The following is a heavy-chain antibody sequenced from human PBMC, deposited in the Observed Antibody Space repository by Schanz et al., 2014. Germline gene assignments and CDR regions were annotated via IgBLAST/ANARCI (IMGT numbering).Heavy chain of an antibody. J-gene: IGHJ4*02. D-gene: IGHD6-19*01. V-gene: IGHV3-7*01. CDR1: GFTFSNYW. CDR3: AKDLPAVAVAPLMTGLYDS. CDR2: IRQEGSEK. Sequence: EVQLVESGGGLVQPGESLRVSCAASGFTFSNYWMSWVRQAPGKGLEWVANIRQEGSEKYYVDSVKGRFTVSRDDAKNSLYLQMNSLRVEDTAVYHCAKDLPAVAVAPLMTGLYDSWGQGTLVSVSS.